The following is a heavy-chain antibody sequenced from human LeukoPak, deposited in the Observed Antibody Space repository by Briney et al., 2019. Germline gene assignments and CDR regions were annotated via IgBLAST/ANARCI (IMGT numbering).Heavy chain of an antibody. D-gene: IGHD3-22*01. Sequence: PGGSLRLSCAASGFTFSSYAMHWVRQAPGKGLEWVAVISYDGSNKYYADSVKGRFTISRDNSKNTLYLQMNSLRAEDTAVYYCARAPYYYDSSGYHNYYYYGMDVWGQGTTVTVSS. CDR1: GFTFSSYA. CDR3: ARAPYYYDSSGYHNYYYYGMDV. CDR2: ISYDGSNK. V-gene: IGHV3-30-3*01. J-gene: IGHJ6*02.